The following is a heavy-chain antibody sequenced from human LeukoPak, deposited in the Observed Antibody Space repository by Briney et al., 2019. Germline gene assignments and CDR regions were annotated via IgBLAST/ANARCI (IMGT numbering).Heavy chain of an antibody. Sequence: PSETLSLTCAVYGGSFSGYYWSWIRQPPGKGLEWIGEINHSGSTNYNPSLKSRVTISVDTSKNQFSLKLSSVTAADTAVYYCARGIAVAGTGQLIDYWGQGTLVTVSS. CDR2: INHSGST. CDR1: GGSFSGYY. V-gene: IGHV4-34*01. CDR3: ARGIAVAGTGQLIDY. J-gene: IGHJ4*02. D-gene: IGHD6-19*01.